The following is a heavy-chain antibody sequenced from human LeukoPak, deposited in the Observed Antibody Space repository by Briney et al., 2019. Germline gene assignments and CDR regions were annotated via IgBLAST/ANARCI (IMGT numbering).Heavy chain of an antibody. CDR2: INPNSGGT. V-gene: IGHV1-2*02. J-gene: IGHJ4*02. Sequence: ASVKVSCKASGYTFTGYYMHWVRQAPGQGLEWMGWINPNSGGTNYAQKFQGRVTMTRDTSISTAYMELSRLRSDDTAVYYCARDSTYYYDSSGYYPLDYWGQGTPVTVSS. D-gene: IGHD3-22*01. CDR1: GYTFTGYY. CDR3: ARDSTYYYDSSGYYPLDY.